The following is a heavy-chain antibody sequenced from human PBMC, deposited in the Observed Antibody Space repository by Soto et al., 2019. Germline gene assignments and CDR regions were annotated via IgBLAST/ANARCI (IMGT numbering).Heavy chain of an antibody. J-gene: IGHJ6*03. CDR1: GFTFDGHG. V-gene: IGHV3-20*01. Sequence: EVQLEESGGGVVRPGGSLRLSCVASGFTFDGHGIPWVRQVPGKGLEWVTSINGEGDITGYGDSVKGRFTISRDNAQNSLYLQMKSLRVEDTALYHCARDAYYPEGYYDMDVWGEGTTVSVSS. CDR2: INGEGDIT. D-gene: IGHD1-26*01. CDR3: ARDAYYPEGYYDMDV.